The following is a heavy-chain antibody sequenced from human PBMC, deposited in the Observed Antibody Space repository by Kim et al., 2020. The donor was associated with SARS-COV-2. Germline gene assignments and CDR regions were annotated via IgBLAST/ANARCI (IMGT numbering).Heavy chain of an antibody. D-gene: IGHD3-22*01. CDR3: ARAHDSSGYPWYFDY. J-gene: IGHJ4*02. CDR2: ISSSSSTI. Sequence: GGSLRLSCAASGFTFSSYSMNWVRQAPGKGLEWVSYISSSSSTIYYADSVKGRFTISRDNAKNSLYLQMNSLRDEDTAVYYCARAHDSSGYPWYFDYWGQGTLVTVSS. CDR1: GFTFSSYS. V-gene: IGHV3-48*02.